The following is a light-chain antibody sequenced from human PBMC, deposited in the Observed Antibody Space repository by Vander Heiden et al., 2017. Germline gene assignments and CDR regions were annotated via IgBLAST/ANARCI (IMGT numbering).Light chain of an antibody. V-gene: IGLV2-14*03. J-gene: IGLJ1*01. CDR3: SSYTSSSTV. CDR2: DVS. CDR1: SSDLGGYNY. Sequence: QSALTQPASVSGSPGQSITISCTGTSSDLGGYNYVSWYQQHPGKAPKLMIYDVSNRPSGVSNRFSGSKSGNTASLTISGLQAEDEADYYCSSYTSSSTVFGTGTKVTVL.